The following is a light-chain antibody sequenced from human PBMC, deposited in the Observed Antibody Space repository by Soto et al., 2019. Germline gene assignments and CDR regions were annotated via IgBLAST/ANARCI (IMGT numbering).Light chain of an antibody. CDR1: SGHSSYA. Sequence: LVLTQSPSASASLGASVKLTCTLSSGHSSYAIAWHQQQPEKGPRYLMKLNSDGSHSRGDGIPDRFSGSRSGAERYLTISSLQSEDEADYYCQTWGTDIHVVFGGGTKLTVL. J-gene: IGLJ2*01. V-gene: IGLV4-69*01. CDR3: QTWGTDIHVV. CDR2: LNSDGSH.